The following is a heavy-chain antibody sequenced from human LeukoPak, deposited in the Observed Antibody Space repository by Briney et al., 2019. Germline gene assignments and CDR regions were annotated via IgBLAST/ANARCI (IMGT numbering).Heavy chain of an antibody. CDR3: ARVRFLEWLLFDY. V-gene: IGHV3-7*01. CDR1: GFTVSTNY. CDR2: IKQDGSEK. J-gene: IGHJ4*02. Sequence: PGGSLRLSCAASGFTVSTNYMSWVRQAPGKGLEWVANIKQDGSEKYYVDSVKGRFTISRDNAKNSLYLQMNSLRAEDTAVYYCARVRFLEWLLFDYWGQGTLVTVSS. D-gene: IGHD3-3*01.